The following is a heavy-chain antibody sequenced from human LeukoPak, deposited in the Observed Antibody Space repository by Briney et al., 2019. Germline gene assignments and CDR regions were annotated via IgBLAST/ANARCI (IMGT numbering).Heavy chain of an antibody. CDR1: GFTFSDYY. V-gene: IGHV3-11*01. J-gene: IGHJ4*02. D-gene: IGHD6-6*01. CDR3: ARLRSSSYYFDY. CDR2: ISSSAINI. Sequence: GGSLRLSCAASGFTFSDYYTSWTRQAPGKGLEWVSFISSSAINIYYADSVKGRFTISRDSAKDSLYLQMNSLRAEDTAVYYCARLRSSSYYFDYWGQGTLVTVSS.